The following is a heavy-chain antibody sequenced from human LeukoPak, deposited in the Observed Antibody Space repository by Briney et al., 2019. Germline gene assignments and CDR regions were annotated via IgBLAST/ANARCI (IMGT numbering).Heavy chain of an antibody. D-gene: IGHD4-17*01. CDR3: ASSLHYGDYYGNWSLPGDYYYYYYMDV. V-gene: IGHV1-69*01. Sequence: ASVKVSCKASGGTFSSYAISWVRQAPGQGLEWMGGIIPIFGTANYAQKFQGRVTITADESTSTAYMELSSLRSEDTAVYYCASSLHYGDYYGNWSLPGDYYYYYYMDVRGKGTTVTVSS. CDR1: GGTFSSYA. J-gene: IGHJ6*03. CDR2: IIPIFGTA.